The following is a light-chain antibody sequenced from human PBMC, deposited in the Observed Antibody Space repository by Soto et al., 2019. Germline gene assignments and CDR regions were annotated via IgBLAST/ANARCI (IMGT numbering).Light chain of an antibody. CDR1: QSVSSSY. CDR3: QHYGTSQIT. CDR2: GAS. Sequence: EIVLTQSPVTLSLSPGERATLSCRASQSVSSSYLAWYQQKPGQAPRLLIYGASSRATGIPDRFSGSGAGTDFTLTISRLEPEDFAVYYCQHYGTSQITFGQGTRLEIK. V-gene: IGKV3-20*01. J-gene: IGKJ5*01.